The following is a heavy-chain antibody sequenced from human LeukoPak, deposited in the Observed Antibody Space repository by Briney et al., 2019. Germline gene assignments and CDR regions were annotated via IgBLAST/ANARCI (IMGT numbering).Heavy chain of an antibody. CDR3: ARERDHVVVVAATTRYYYYYMDV. CDR1: GGTFSSYT. J-gene: IGHJ6*03. Sequence: GASVKVSCKASGGTFSSYTISWVRQAPGQGLEWMGRIIPILCIANYAQKFQGRVTITADKSTSTAYMELSSLRSEDTAVYYCARERDHVVVVAATTRYYYYYMDVWGKGTTVTVSS. D-gene: IGHD2-15*01. V-gene: IGHV1-69*04. CDR2: IIPILCIA.